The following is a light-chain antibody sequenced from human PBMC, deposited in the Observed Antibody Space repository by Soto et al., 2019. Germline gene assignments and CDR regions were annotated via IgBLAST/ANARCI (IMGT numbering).Light chain of an antibody. Sequence: QSALTQPASVSGSPGQSITISCTGTSSDIGTYNYVSWYQQRPGKVPKVMIYEVIHRPSGVSNRFSGSKSGNTASLTISGLQAEDEADYYCKSYTSSRTVVFGGGTKLTVL. CDR1: SSDIGTYNY. CDR3: KSYTSSRTVV. V-gene: IGLV2-14*01. J-gene: IGLJ2*01. CDR2: EVI.